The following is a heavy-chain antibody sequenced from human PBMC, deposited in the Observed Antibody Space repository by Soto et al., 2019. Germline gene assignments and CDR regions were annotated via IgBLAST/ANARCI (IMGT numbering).Heavy chain of an antibody. Sequence: SETLSLTCTVSGGSISSYYWSWIRQPPGKGLEWIGYIYYSGSTNYNPSLKSRVTISVDTSKNQFSLKLSSVTAADTAVYYCARGAGVAVAGTGDWYFDLWGRGTLVTVSS. V-gene: IGHV4-59*01. J-gene: IGHJ2*01. CDR2: IYYSGST. CDR3: ARGAGVAVAGTGDWYFDL. D-gene: IGHD6-19*01. CDR1: GGSISSYY.